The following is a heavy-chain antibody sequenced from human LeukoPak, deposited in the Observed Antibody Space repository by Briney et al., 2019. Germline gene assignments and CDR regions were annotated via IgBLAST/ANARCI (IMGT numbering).Heavy chain of an antibody. J-gene: IGHJ6*02. CDR2: ISYDGSNK. CDR1: GFTFGSYA. V-gene: IGHV3-30-3*01. CDR3: ARDLRVVWFGELLSADDYYYYGMDV. D-gene: IGHD3-10*01. Sequence: SSESLSCAAYGFTFGSYAIHWVRQAPRKGLEWVAVISYDGSNKYYADSVKGRFTISRDNSKNTLYLQMNSLRAEDTAVYYCARDLRVVWFGELLSADDYYYYGMDVWGQGTTVTVSS.